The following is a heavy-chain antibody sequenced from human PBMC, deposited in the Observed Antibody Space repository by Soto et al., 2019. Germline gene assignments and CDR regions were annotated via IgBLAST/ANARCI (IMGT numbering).Heavy chain of an antibody. J-gene: IGHJ4*02. Sequence: SVKVSCKASGGTFSSYAISWVRQAPGQGLEWMGGIIPIFGTANYAQKFQGRVTITADKSTSTAYMELSSLRSEDTAVYYCARGFEGYDYVWRTLPYTFDYWGQGHLVTVSS. CDR3: ARGFEGYDYVWRTLPYTFDY. D-gene: IGHD3-16*01. CDR1: GGTFSSYA. V-gene: IGHV1-69*06. CDR2: IIPIFGTA.